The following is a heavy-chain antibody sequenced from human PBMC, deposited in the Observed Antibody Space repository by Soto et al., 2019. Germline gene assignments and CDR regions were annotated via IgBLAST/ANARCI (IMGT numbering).Heavy chain of an antibody. V-gene: IGHV3-11*06. CDR2: ISSRNSYT. J-gene: IGHJ4*02. Sequence: GGSLRLSCAASGFSFSDYYMSWIRQAPGKGLEWVSYISSRNSYTNYADSVKGRFTISRDNAKNSLYLQMNSLKVEDTAVYYCARDYDSSGYPDYWGQGTLVTVSS. D-gene: IGHD3-22*01. CDR3: ARDYDSSGYPDY. CDR1: GFSFSDYY.